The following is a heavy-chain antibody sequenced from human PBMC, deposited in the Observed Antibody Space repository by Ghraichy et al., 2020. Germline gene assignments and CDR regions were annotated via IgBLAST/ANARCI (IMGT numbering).Heavy chain of an antibody. CDR1: GGSFSGYY. CDR2: INHSGST. J-gene: IGHJ5*02. CDR3: ARGRRVVVAAYWFDP. D-gene: IGHD2-15*01. Sequence: SETLSLTCAVYGGSFSGYYWSWIRQPPGKGLEWIGEINHSGSTNYNPSLKSRVTISVDTSKNQFSLKLSSVTAADTAVYYCARGRRVVVAAYWFDPWGQGTLVTVSS. V-gene: IGHV4-34*01.